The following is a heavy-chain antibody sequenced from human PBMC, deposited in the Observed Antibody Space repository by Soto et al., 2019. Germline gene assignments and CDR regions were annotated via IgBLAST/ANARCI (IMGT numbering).Heavy chain of an antibody. Sequence: PGGSLRLSCAASGFTFSSYVMHWVRQAPGKGLEWVAVIWYDGSNKYYADSVKGRFTISRDNSKNTLYLQMNSLRAEDTAVYYCARDPPLRYGGYYFDYWGQGTLVTVSS. CDR3: ARDPPLRYGGYYFDY. CDR2: IWYDGSNK. J-gene: IGHJ4*02. V-gene: IGHV3-33*01. CDR1: GFTFSSYV. D-gene: IGHD4-17*01.